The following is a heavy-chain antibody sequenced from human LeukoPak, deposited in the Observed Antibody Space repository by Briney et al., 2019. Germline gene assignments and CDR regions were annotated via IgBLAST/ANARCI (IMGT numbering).Heavy chain of an antibody. CDR3: ARAQNKSYYDYVWGSYRDGNFDY. J-gene: IGHJ4*02. D-gene: IGHD3-16*02. CDR2: IYHSGST. V-gene: IGHV4-4*02. CDR1: GGSISSSNW. Sequence: PSGTLSLTCAVSGGSISSSNWWSWVRQPPGKGLEWIGEIYHSGSTNYNPSLKSRVTISVDKSKNQFSLKLSSVTAADTAVYYCARAQNKSYYDYVWGSYRDGNFDYWGQGTLVTVSS.